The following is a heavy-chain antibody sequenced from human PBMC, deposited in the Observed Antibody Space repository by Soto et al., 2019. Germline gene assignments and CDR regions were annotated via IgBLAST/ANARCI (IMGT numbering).Heavy chain of an antibody. Sequence: ASVKVSCKASGYTFTSYAMHWLRQSPGQRLEWMGWINAGNGNTKYSQKFQGRVTITRDTSASTAYMELSSLRSEDTAVYYCARGPYNGNPLSYFDYWGQGTLVTVSS. D-gene: IGHD1-20*01. CDR3: ARGPYNGNPLSYFDY. CDR1: GYTFTSYA. CDR2: INAGNGNT. V-gene: IGHV1-3*01. J-gene: IGHJ4*02.